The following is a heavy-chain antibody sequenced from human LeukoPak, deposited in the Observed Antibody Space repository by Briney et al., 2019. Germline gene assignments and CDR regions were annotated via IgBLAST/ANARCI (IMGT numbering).Heavy chain of an antibody. D-gene: IGHD3-9*01. Sequence: PGGSLRLSCAASGFTFSNAWMSWVRQAPGKGLEWVGRIKSKTDGGTTDYAAPVKGRFTISRDDSKNTLYLQMNSLKTEDTAVYYCTTDLRWLYDILTGFNYWGQGTLVTVSS. CDR2: IKSKTDGGTT. CDR1: GFTFSNAW. V-gene: IGHV3-15*01. CDR3: TTDLRWLYDILTGFNY. J-gene: IGHJ4*02.